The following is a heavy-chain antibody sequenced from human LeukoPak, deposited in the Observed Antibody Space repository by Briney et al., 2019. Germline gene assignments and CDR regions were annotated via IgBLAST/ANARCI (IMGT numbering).Heavy chain of an antibody. V-gene: IGHV3-11*04. D-gene: IGHD6-6*01. CDR3: ARDPSTSSSHFHMDV. CDR2: IGSGGSTI. J-gene: IGHJ6*03. CDR1: GFSFSDYY. Sequence: GGSLRLSCAASGFSFSDYYMSWIRQAPGKGLECVAYIGSGGSTIFYADSVKGRFTISRDNAKNSLYLQMNSLRAEDTAIYYCARDPSTSSSHFHMDVWGKGTTVTVSS.